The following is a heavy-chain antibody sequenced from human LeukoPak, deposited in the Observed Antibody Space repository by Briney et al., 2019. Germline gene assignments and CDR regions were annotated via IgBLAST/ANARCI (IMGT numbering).Heavy chain of an antibody. CDR1: GYTVSSNSAA. Sequence: SQTLSLTCALSGYTVSSNSAAWNWIRQPQSRGLEWLGRTYYRSKWYNCYAVSVKSRITINPDTSKNQFSLQLNSLTPEDTALYHCARGLAATGFASWGPGTLVTVSS. CDR3: ARGLAATGFAS. V-gene: IGHV6-1*01. CDR2: TYYRSKWYN. J-gene: IGHJ5*02. D-gene: IGHD6-13*01.